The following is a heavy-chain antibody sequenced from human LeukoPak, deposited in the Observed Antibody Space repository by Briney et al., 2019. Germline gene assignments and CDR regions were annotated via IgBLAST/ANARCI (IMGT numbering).Heavy chain of an antibody. CDR2: TYYRSTWYN. CDR1: GDSVSISSVT. D-gene: IGHD2-2*01. CDR3: ARRLTQYDCFDP. J-gene: IGHJ5*02. V-gene: IGHV6-1*01. Sequence: SQTLSLTCALSGDSVSISSVTWNWIRQSPSRGLEWLGRTYYRSTWYNDYAVSVRGRITVNPDTSKNQFSLHLNSVAPEDTAVYYCARRLTQYDCFDPWGQGILVTVSS.